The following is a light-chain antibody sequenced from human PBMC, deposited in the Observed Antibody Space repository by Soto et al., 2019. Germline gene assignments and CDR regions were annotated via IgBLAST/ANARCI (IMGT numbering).Light chain of an antibody. CDR2: GAS. CDR3: QQDGSSSPVT. CDR1: QSVSSSY. J-gene: IGKJ5*01. V-gene: IGKV3-20*01. Sequence: ELVLTQSPGTPSLSPGERATLSCRASQSVSSSYLAWYQQKPGQAPRLLIYGASGRDTGIPDRFSGSGSGTDFTLTISRLEPEDVAVYYCQQDGSSSPVTFGHGTRLEIK.